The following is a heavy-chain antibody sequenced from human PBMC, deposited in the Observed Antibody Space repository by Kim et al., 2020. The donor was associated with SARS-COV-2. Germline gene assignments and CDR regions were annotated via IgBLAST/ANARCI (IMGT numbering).Heavy chain of an antibody. Sequence: YSTSLKTRLPISKDTSTHQVVLTMTNMDPVDTATYYCARTRYCSSSGFDYWGQGTLVTVSS. V-gene: IGHV2-70*01. CDR3: ARTRYCSSSGFDY. D-gene: IGHD2-2*01. J-gene: IGHJ4*02.